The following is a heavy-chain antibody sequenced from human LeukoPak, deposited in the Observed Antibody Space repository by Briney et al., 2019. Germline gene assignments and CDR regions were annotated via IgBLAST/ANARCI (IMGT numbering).Heavy chain of an antibody. J-gene: IGHJ5*02. Sequence: SVKVSCKASGGTFSSYAISWVRQAPGQGLEWMGGIIPIFGTANYAQRFQGRVTITTDESTSTAYMELSSLRSEDTAVYYCATEAAMSGHGWFDPWGQGTLVTVSS. CDR2: IIPIFGTA. V-gene: IGHV1-69*05. CDR1: GGTFSSYA. CDR3: ATEAAMSGHGWFDP. D-gene: IGHD2-2*01.